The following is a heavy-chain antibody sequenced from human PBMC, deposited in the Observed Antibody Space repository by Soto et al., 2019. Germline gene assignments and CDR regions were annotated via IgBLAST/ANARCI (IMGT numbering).Heavy chain of an antibody. J-gene: IGHJ6*03. D-gene: IGHD4-17*01. CDR2: IYNNGST. Sequence: QVQLQESGPGLVKPSETLSLTCTVSGGSISSYYWSWIRQPPGKGLEWIGYIYNNGSTNYNPSLKSRITISIDTSRDKFSLKLSSVTAADTAVYYCARVLTTVTFYYDYYYMDVWGKGTTVTVSS. CDR1: GGSISSYY. CDR3: ARVLTTVTFYYDYYYMDV. V-gene: IGHV4-59*01.